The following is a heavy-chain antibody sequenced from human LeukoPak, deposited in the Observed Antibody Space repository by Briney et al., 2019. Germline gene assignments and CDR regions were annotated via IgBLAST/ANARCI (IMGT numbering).Heavy chain of an antibody. CDR1: GFTFSSYW. D-gene: IGHD2-15*01. Sequence: GGSLRLSCAASGFTFSSYWMSGVRQAPGKGLEWVANIKQDGSEKYYVDSVKGRFTISRDNAKNSLYLQMNSLRAEDTAVYYCARDSRYCSGAKCYYYFDYWGQGTLVTVSS. CDR3: ARDSRYCSGAKCYYYFDY. CDR2: IKQDGSEK. V-gene: IGHV3-7*01. J-gene: IGHJ4*02.